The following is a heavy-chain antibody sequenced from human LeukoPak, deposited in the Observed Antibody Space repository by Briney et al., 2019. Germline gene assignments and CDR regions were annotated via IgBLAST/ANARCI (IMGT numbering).Heavy chain of an antibody. D-gene: IGHD2-2*01. CDR1: GDSVSSNSVA. CDR2: TYYRSKWYN. J-gene: IGHJ4*02. V-gene: IGHV6-1*01. CDR3: APWICSSTSCYLDY. Sequence: SQTLSLTCVISGDSVSSNSVAWNWIRQSPSRGLEWLGRTYYRSKWYNDYAVSAKSRITINPDTSKNQFSLQLNSVTPEDTAVYYCAPWICSSTSCYLDYWGQGTLVTVSS.